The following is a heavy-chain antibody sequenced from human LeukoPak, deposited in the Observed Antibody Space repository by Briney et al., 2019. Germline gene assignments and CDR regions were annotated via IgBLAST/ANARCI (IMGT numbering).Heavy chain of an antibody. V-gene: IGHV4-59*11. CDR2: IYYSGSS. CDR3: ARLCDSSGYTSWLEP. Sequence: SETLSLTCTVSGGSISSHYWSWIRQPPGKGLEWIGYIYYSGSSKYNPSLKSRVTISVDTSKNQFSLKLSSVTAADTAVYYCARLCDSSGYTSWLEPWGQGTLVTVSS. CDR1: GGSISSHY. D-gene: IGHD3-22*01. J-gene: IGHJ5*02.